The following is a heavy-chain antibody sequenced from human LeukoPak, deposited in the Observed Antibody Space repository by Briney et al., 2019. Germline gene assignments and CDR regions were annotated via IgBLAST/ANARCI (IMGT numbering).Heavy chain of an antibody. CDR1: GVSFSGYY. J-gene: IGHJ6*03. CDR3: ARGIHYYYYMDV. Sequence: SETLSLTCSVYGVSFSGYYLSWIRQPPRKGLDWIGEISHTENTNYNPSLTHRVTISVDTSMNQLSLQLSAVPASDTAVYFCARGIHYYYYMDVWGTGTTVTVS. CDR2: ISHTENT. V-gene: IGHV4-34*01.